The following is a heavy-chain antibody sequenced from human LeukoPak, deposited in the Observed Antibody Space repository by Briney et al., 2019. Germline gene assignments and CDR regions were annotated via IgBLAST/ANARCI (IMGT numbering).Heavy chain of an antibody. CDR2: MNPNSGNT. CDR1: GYTFTSYY. J-gene: IGHJ4*02. V-gene: IGHV1-8*02. D-gene: IGHD3-10*01. Sequence: ASVKVSCKASGYTFTSYYMHWVRQATGQGLEWMGWMNPNSGNTGYAQKFQGRVTMTRNTSISTAYMEVSSLRSEDTAVYYCARSMVRGVIIGVDYWGQGTLVTVSS. CDR3: ARSMVRGVIIGVDY.